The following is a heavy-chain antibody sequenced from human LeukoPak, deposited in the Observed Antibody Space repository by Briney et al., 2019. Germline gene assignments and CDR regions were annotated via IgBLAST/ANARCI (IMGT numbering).Heavy chain of an antibody. D-gene: IGHD3-16*02. Sequence: GGSLRPSCAASGFTFSNYAMSWVRQAPGKGLEWVSAISGSGGSTYYADSVKGRFTISRDNSKNTLYLQMNSLRAEDTAVYYCAKDQDYVSGSYLSLFDYWGQGTLVTVSS. CDR2: ISGSGGST. CDR3: AKDQDYVSGSYLSLFDY. CDR1: GFTFSNYA. V-gene: IGHV3-23*01. J-gene: IGHJ4*02.